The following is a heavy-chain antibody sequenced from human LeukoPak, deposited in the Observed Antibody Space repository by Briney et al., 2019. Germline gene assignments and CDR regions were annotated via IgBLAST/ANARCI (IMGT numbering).Heavy chain of an antibody. CDR3: ARIRGGPTTP. V-gene: IGHV4-39*01. Sequence: SETLSLTCTVSGGSVSSSSYYWAWIRQPPGKGLEWIGSIYYSGSTYYNPSLKSRVTISVDTSKNQFSLKLTSVTAADTAVYYCARIRGGPTTPWGQGTMVTVSS. J-gene: IGHJ3*01. CDR1: GGSVSSSSYY. CDR2: IYYSGST. D-gene: IGHD1-26*01.